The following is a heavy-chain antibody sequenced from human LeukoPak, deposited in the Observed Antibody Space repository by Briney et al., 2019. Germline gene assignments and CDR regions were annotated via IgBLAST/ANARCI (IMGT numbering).Heavy chain of an antibody. CDR1: GYTFTGYY. D-gene: IGHD3-3*01. CDR3: ARDIRGRITIFGVVENMGFDY. Sequence: ASVKVSCKASGYTFTGYYMHWVRQAPGQGLEWMGWINPNSGGTNYAQKFQGRVTMTRDTSISTAYMELSRLRSDDTAEYYCARDIRGRITIFGVVENMGFDYWGQGTLVTVSS. V-gene: IGHV1-2*02. J-gene: IGHJ4*02. CDR2: INPNSGGT.